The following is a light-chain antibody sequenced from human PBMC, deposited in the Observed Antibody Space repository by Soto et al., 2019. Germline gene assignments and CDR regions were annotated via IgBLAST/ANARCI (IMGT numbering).Light chain of an antibody. J-gene: IGLJ1*01. CDR3: CSYTSSSILYV. CDR2: DVS. V-gene: IGLV2-14*01. CDR1: NSDVGGYNY. Sequence: QSVLTQPASVSGSPGQSITISCTGTNSDVGGYNYVSWYQQHPGKAPKLIIYDVSNRLSGVSNRFSGSKSGNTASLTISGLQADDEVDYYCCSYTSSSILYVFVAGTKLTVL.